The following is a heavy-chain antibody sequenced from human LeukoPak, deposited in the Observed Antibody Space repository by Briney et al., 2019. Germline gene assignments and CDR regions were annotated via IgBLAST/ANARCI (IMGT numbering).Heavy chain of an antibody. D-gene: IGHD2-2*01. V-gene: IGHV1-2*02. Sequence: ASVKVSCKASGYTFTGYYMHWVRQAPGQGLEWMGWINPNSGGTNYAQKFQGRVTMTRDTSISTAYMELSRLRSDDTAVYYCARDLSTPYYFDYWGQETLVTVSS. CDR3: ARDLSTPYYFDY. CDR2: INPNSGGT. J-gene: IGHJ4*02. CDR1: GYTFTGYY.